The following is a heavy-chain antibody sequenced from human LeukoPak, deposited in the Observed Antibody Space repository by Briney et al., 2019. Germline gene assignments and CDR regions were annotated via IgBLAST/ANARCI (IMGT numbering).Heavy chain of an antibody. J-gene: IGHJ3*02. CDR3: ARYTAMVNDAFDI. Sequence: SETLSLTCAVYGGSFSGYYWSWIRQPPGKGLEWIGEINHSGSTNYNPSLKSRVTISVDTSKNQFSLKLSSVTAADTAVYYCARYTAMVNDAFDIWGQGTMVTVSS. D-gene: IGHD5-18*01. CDR1: GGSFSGYY. CDR2: INHSGST. V-gene: IGHV4-34*01.